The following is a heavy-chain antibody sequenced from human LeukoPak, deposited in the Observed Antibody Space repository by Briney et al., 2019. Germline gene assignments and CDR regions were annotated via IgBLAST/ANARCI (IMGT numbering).Heavy chain of an antibody. CDR2: ISPSGGST. CDR3: ARSRLILEQ. Sequence: ASVKVSCKASGYTFITYHMHWVRQAPGQGLEWMGIISPSGGSTTYAQKFQGRVTMTGDTSTSTVYMELSSLRLEDTAVYYCARSRLILEQWGQKTLVTASS. J-gene: IGHJ4*02. V-gene: IGHV1-46*01. D-gene: IGHD2/OR15-2a*01. CDR1: GYTFITYH.